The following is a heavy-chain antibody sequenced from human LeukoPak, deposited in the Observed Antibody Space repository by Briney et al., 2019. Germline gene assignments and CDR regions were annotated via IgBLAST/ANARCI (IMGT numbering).Heavy chain of an antibody. CDR2: ISSSGSTI. D-gene: IGHD4/OR15-4a*01. Sequence: GGSLRLSCAASGFTFSDYYMSWIRQAPGKGLEWVSYISSSGSTIYYADSAKGRFTISRDNAKNSLYLQMNSLRAEDTAVYYCASADNYGGIDYWGQGTLVTVSS. V-gene: IGHV3-11*01. J-gene: IGHJ4*02. CDR3: ASADNYGGIDY. CDR1: GFTFSDYY.